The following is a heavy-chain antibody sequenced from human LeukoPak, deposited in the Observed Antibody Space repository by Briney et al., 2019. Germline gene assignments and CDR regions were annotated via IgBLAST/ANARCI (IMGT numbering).Heavy chain of an antibody. Sequence: GGSLRLSCAASGFTFSSYSMNWVRQAPGKGLGWVSSISSSSSYIYYADSVKGRFTISRDNAKNSLYLQMNSLRAEDTAVYYCARDYGDYDDAFDIWGQGTMVTVSS. CDR1: GFTFSSYS. J-gene: IGHJ3*02. CDR2: ISSSSSYI. D-gene: IGHD4-17*01. V-gene: IGHV3-21*01. CDR3: ARDYGDYDDAFDI.